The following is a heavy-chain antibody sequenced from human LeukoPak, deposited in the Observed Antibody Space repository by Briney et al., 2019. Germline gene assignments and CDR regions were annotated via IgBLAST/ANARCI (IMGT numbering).Heavy chain of an antibody. CDR1: GFTFSKYW. J-gene: IGHJ4*02. V-gene: IGHV3-74*01. CDR2: INTDGTVT. Sequence: GGSLRLSCAASGFTFSKYWMLWVRPAPGKGLKGVSRINTDGTVTTYADSVKGRFTVSRDNADNTMFLQMNSVRDEDTAVYYCATKQWLAPPPDSWGQGTPVTVSS. CDR3: ATKQWLAPPPDS. D-gene: IGHD6-19*01.